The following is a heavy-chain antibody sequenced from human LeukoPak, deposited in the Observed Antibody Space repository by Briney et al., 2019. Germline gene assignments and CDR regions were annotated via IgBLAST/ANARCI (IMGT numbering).Heavy chain of an antibody. D-gene: IGHD4-11*01. Sequence: SETLSLTCTVSGGSISSYYWGWIRQPPGKGLEWIGYIYYSGSTNYNPSLKSRVTISVDTSKNQFSLKVSSVTAADTAVYYCARESSNSLDYWGQETLVTVAS. J-gene: IGHJ4*02. CDR1: GGSISSYY. V-gene: IGHV4-59*08. CDR2: IYYSGST. CDR3: ARESSNSLDY.